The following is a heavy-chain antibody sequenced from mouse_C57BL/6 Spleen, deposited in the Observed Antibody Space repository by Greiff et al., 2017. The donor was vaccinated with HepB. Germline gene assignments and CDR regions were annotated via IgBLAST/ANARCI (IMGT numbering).Heavy chain of an antibody. Sequence: QVQLQQPGAELVRPGSSVKLSCKASGYTFTSYWMDWVKQRPGQGLEWIGNIYPSDSETHYNQKFKDKATLTVDKSSSTAYMQLSSLTSEDSAVYYCARGVRAIDYWGQGTSVTVSS. V-gene: IGHV1-61*01. CDR2: IYPSDSET. J-gene: IGHJ4*01. CDR1: GYTFTSYW. CDR3: ARGVRAIDY.